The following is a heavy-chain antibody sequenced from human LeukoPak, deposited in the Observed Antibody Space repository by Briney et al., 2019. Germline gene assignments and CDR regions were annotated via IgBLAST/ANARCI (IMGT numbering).Heavy chain of an antibody. CDR3: ARGTPDYWSVYYMDV. J-gene: IGHJ6*03. CDR2: MNPDSGNT. V-gene: IGHV1-8*03. Sequence: ASVKVSCKASGYTFINYDINWVRQATGQGLEWMGWMNPDSGNTGYAQKFQGRVTITRNTSINTAYMELSSLRSEDTAVYYCARGTPDYWSVYYMDVWGKGTTVTVSS. D-gene: IGHD3-3*01. CDR1: GYTFINYD.